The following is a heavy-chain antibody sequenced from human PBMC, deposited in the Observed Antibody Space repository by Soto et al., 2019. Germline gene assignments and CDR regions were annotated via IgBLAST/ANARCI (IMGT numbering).Heavy chain of an antibody. Sequence: QLQLQESGPGLVKPSETLSLICTVSGDSISSSSYYWDWIRQPPGKGLEWIGSIYYSGSTYYNPSLKSRVTISVDTSKNQFSLKLSSVTAADTAVYYCARARSGDRRFDSWGQGALVTVSS. V-gene: IGHV4-39*01. CDR3: ARARSGDRRFDS. CDR2: IYYSGST. CDR1: GDSISSSSYY. D-gene: IGHD2-21*02. J-gene: IGHJ4*02.